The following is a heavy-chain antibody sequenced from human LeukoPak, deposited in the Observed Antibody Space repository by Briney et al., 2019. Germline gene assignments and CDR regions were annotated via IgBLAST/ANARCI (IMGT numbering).Heavy chain of an antibody. J-gene: IGHJ5*02. CDR2: ISDGGKTK. CDR3: ARDYSGWSLDP. V-gene: IGHV3-48*04. D-gene: IGHD5-12*01. Sequence: GGSLRLSCAASGFTFSSYGMHWVRQAPGKGLEWVSYISDGGKTKYYADSVKGRFTISRDNAKNSLYLQMNSLRVEDTAIYYCARDYSGWSLDPWGQGTLVTVSS. CDR1: GFTFSSYG.